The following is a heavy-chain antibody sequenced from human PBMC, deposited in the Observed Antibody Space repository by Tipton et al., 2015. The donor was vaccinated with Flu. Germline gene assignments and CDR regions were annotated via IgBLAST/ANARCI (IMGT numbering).Heavy chain of an antibody. CDR2: ISWNSGTR. CDR3: AKGIGPLPPPLDV. CDR1: GFAFDDYA. V-gene: IGHV3-9*01. D-gene: IGHD2-21*01. Sequence: SLRLSCAASGFAFDDYAIHWVRQTPGKGLEWVSGISWNSGTRGYADSVKGRFTISRDNAKNSLYLQMNSLRDEDTALYYCAKGIGPLPPPLDVWGKGTTVTVSS. J-gene: IGHJ6*04.